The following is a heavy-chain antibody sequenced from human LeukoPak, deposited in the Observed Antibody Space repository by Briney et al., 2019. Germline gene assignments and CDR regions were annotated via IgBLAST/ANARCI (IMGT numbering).Heavy chain of an antibody. J-gene: IGHJ5*02. CDR3: ARDNSVRDTAWWFDP. D-gene: IGHD2-21*02. CDR2: GST. Sequence: GSTYYNPSLKSRVTISVDTSKNQFSLKLNSVTAADTAVYYCARDNSVRDTAWWFDPWGQGTLVTVSS. V-gene: IGHV4-30-2*04.